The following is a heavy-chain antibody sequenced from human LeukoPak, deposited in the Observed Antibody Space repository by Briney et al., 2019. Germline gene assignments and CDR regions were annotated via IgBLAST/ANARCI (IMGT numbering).Heavy chain of an antibody. V-gene: IGHV3-21*01. CDR2: ISSSSNYI. CDR1: GFTFSSYS. CDR3: ARGQNFVVVVAATIGSWFDP. D-gene: IGHD2-15*01. Sequence: PGGSLRLSCAASGFTFSSYSMNWVRQAPGKGLEWVSSISSSSNYIYYADSVKGRFTISRDNAKNSLYLQMNSLRAEDTAVYYCARGQNFVVVVAATIGSWFDPWGQGTLVTVSS. J-gene: IGHJ5*02.